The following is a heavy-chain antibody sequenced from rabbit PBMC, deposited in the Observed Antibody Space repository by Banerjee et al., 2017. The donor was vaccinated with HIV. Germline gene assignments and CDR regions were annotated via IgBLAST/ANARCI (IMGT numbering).Heavy chain of an antibody. Sequence: QSLEESGGDLVKPGASLTLTCTASGFSFSSTYWICWVRQAPGKGLEWIACIHAGSSGNTYYASWARGRFTIAKTSSPTVTLQMTSLTAADTATYFCARDLAGVTGWNFNLWGQGTLVTVS. J-gene: IGHJ4*01. D-gene: IGHD4-1*01. CDR2: IHAGSSGNT. V-gene: IGHV1S40*01. CDR3: ARDLAGVTGWNFNL. CDR1: GFSFSSTYW.